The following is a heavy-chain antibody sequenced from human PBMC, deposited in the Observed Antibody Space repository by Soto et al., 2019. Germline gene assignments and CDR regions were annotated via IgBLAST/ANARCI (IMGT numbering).Heavy chain of an antibody. Sequence: QVQLQESGPGLVKPSQTLSLTCTVSGGSISSGGYYWSWIRQHPGKGLEWIGYIYYSGSTYYNPSLKSRVTISVDTSKNQFSLKLSSVTAADTAVYYCARDRYSYGEEPGWFDPWGQGTLVTVSS. D-gene: IGHD5-18*01. V-gene: IGHV4-31*03. J-gene: IGHJ5*02. CDR3: ARDRYSYGEEPGWFDP. CDR2: IYYSGST. CDR1: GGSISSGGYY.